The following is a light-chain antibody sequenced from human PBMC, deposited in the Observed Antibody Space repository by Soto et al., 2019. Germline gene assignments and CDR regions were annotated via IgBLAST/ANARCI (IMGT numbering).Light chain of an antibody. Sequence: EIVVTQSPATLSLSPGERATLSCRTSQSVGSYLAWYQKKPGKAPRLLIYDASNRATGIPARFSGSGSGRDFTLTISSREPEDFAVYYCQQRSNWPPLSFGGGTQVEIK. CDR2: DAS. J-gene: IGKJ4*01. CDR3: QQRSNWPPLS. V-gene: IGKV3-11*02. CDR1: QSVGSY.